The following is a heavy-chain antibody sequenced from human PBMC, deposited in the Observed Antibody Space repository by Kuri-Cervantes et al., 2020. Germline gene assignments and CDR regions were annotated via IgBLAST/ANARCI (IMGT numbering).Heavy chain of an antibody. CDR3: ARDPPLVGGFDY. J-gene: IGHJ4*02. D-gene: IGHD1-26*01. CDR1: GGSISSGGYS. CDR2: IYHSGST. Sequence: SETLSLTCAVSGGSISSGGYSWSWIRQPPGKGLEWIGYIYHSGSTYYNPSLKSRVTISVDRSKNQFSLELSSVTAADTAVYYCARDPPLVGGFDYWGQGTLVTVSS. V-gene: IGHV4-30-2*01.